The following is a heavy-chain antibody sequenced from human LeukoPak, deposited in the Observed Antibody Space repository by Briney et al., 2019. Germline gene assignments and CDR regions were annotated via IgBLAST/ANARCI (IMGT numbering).Heavy chain of an antibody. Sequence: GGSLRLSCGASGFTLSTYTMNWVRQAPGKGLEWVSSISSSSSYIYYADSVKGRFTISRDDAKNSLSLQMNSLRAEDTAVYYCATDLIHYYASGAKTWGQGTLVTVSS. J-gene: IGHJ5*02. CDR1: GFTLSTYT. CDR2: ISSSSSYI. CDR3: ATDLIHYYASGAKT. D-gene: IGHD3-10*01. V-gene: IGHV3-21*01.